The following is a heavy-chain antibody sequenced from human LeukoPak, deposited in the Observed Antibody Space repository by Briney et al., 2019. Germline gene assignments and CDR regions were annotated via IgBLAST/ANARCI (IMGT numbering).Heavy chain of an antibody. CDR2: IYYSGST. V-gene: IGHV4-59*12. D-gene: IGHD1-26*01. CDR3: ASKTAREDYYYGMDV. Sequence: PSETLSLTCTVSGGSISSYYWGWIRQPPGKGLEWIGYIYYSGSTTYNPSLKSRVTISVDTSKNQFSLNLSSVTAADTAVYYCASKTAREDYYYGMDVWGQGTTVTVSS. J-gene: IGHJ6*02. CDR1: GGSISSYY.